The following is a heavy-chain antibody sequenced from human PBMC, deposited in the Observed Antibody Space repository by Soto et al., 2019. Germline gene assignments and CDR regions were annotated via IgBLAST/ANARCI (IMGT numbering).Heavy chain of an antibody. CDR2: ISYDGSNK. CDR3: ARDTFIVVVVAATHYGMDV. D-gene: IGHD2-15*01. J-gene: IGHJ6*02. CDR1: GFTFSSYA. V-gene: IGHV3-30-3*01. Sequence: GGSLRLSCAASGFTFSSYAMHWVRQAPGKGLEWVAVISYDGSNKYYADSVKGRFTISRDNSKNTLYLQMNSLRAEDTAVYYCARDTFIVVVVAATHYGMDVWGQGTTVTVSS.